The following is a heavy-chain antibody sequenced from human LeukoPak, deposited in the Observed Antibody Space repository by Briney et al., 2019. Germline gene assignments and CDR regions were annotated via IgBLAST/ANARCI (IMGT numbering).Heavy chain of an antibody. D-gene: IGHD3-10*01. CDR2: IYYSGST. CDR3: ARVRREGITMVRGVIIWKSNYYYYYMDV. V-gene: IGHV4-59*01. J-gene: IGHJ6*03. Sequence: PSETLSLTCTVSGGSISSYYWSWIRQPPGKGLEWIGYIYYSGSTNYNPSLKSRVTISVDTSKNQFSLKLSSVTAADTAVYYCARVRREGITMVRGVIIWKSNYYYYYMDVWGKGTTVTVSS. CDR1: GGSISSYY.